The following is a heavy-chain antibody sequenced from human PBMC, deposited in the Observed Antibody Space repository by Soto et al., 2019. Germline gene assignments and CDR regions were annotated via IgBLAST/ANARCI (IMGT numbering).Heavy chain of an antibody. CDR2: IYPDDSDT. J-gene: IGHJ5*02. Sequence: EVQLVQSGAEVKKPGESLKISCKGSGYTFTNYWIGWLRQMPGKGLEWMGIIYPDDSDTRYSPSFQGQVTISADKSTGTAYLQWSSLKASDNAMYYCARLRGGEAKWLLDPWGQGTLVTVSS. V-gene: IGHV5-51*03. CDR1: GYTFTNYW. D-gene: IGHD5-12*01. CDR3: ARLRGGEAKWLLDP.